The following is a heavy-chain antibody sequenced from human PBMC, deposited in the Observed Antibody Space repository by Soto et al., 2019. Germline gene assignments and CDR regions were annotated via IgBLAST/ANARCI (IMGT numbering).Heavy chain of an antibody. V-gene: IGHV3-30*18. J-gene: IGHJ6*02. CDR2: ISYDGSNK. CDR3: AKEGCSSTSCYSCICYYGMDV. D-gene: IGHD2-2*01. CDR1: GFTFSSYG. Sequence: GGSLRLSCAASGFTFSSYGMHWVRQAPGKGLEWVAVISYDGSNKYYADSVKGRFTISRDNSKNTLYLQMNSLRAEDTAVYYCAKEGCSSTSCYSCICYYGMDVWGQGTTVTVSS.